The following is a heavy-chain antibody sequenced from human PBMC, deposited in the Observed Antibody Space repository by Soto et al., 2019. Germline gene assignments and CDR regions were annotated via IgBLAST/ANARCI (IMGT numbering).Heavy chain of an antibody. Sequence: PGGSLRLSCAASGFTFSGSAMHWVRQASGKGLEWVGRIRSKANSYATAYAASVKGRFTISRDDSKNTAYLQINSLKTEDTAVYYCTSRTTYYDFWSGSPDGTDVWGKGTKVTV. J-gene: IGHJ6*01. D-gene: IGHD3-3*01. CDR3: TSRTTYYDFWSGSPDGTDV. CDR2: IRSKANSYAT. V-gene: IGHV3-73*01. CDR1: GFTFSGSA.